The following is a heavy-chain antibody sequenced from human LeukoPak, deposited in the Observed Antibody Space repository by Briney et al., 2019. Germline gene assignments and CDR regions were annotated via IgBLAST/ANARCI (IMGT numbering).Heavy chain of an antibody. V-gene: IGHV3-23*01. CDR3: AKHFCTGLDCSLFDS. J-gene: IGHJ4*02. CDR2: IRSAVETT. Sequence: QPGGSLRLSCAASGFTMSHYGVSWVRQAPGKGLEWISGIRSAVETTHYADSVKGRFIISRDNSKNALSLQLNSLRPEDTALYYCAKHFCTGLDCSLFDSWGQGTLVTVSS. CDR1: GFTMSHYG. D-gene: IGHD3/OR15-3a*01.